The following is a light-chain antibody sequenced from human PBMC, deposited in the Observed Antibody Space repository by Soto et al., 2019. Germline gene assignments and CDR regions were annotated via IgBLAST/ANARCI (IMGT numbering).Light chain of an antibody. V-gene: IGKV1-39*01. J-gene: IGKJ2*01. Sequence: DIQMTQSPSSLSASVGDRVTITCRARQSISSYLHWYQHKPGKAPRLLSYAASSLQSGVPSRFSGSGSGTDFTLTISSLRPEDFATYFCQQSYSTPDTFGQGTKLEIK. CDR2: AAS. CDR3: QQSYSTPDT. CDR1: QSISSY.